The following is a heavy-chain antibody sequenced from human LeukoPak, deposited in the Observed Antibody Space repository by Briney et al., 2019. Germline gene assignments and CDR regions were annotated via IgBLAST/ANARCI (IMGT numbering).Heavy chain of an antibody. CDR1: GYSFTSYW. D-gene: IGHD5-12*01. V-gene: IGHV5-51*01. CDR3: ARLGYSGYDLGDFDY. CDR2: IYPGDSDT. J-gene: IGHJ4*02. Sequence: GESLKISCKGSGYSFTSYWIGWVRQVPGKGLEWMGIIYPGDSDTRYSPSFQGQVTISADKSISTAYLQWSSLKASDTAMYYCARLGYSGYDLGDFDYWGQGTLVTVSS.